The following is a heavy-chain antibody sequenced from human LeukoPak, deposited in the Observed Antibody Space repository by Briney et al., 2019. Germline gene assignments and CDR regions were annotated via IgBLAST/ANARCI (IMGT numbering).Heavy chain of an antibody. CDR3: ARDFSPYCGANCYLDAFDI. J-gene: IGHJ3*02. D-gene: IGHD2-21*01. CDR2: IIPIFGTA. CDR1: GGTFSSYA. V-gene: IGHV1-69*05. Sequence: SVKVSCKASGGTFSSYAISWVRQAPGQGLEWMGGIIPIFGTANYAQKFQGRVTITTDESTSTAYMELSSLRAEDTAVYHCARDFSPYCGANCYLDAFDIWGQGTMVTVSS.